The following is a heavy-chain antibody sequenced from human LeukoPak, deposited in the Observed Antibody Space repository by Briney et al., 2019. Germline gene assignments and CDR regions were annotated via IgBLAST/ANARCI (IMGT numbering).Heavy chain of an antibody. D-gene: IGHD3-10*01. V-gene: IGHV3-7*01. CDR2: INQDGSEK. Sequence: GGSLRLSCAASGFTFSYYCMSWVRQVPGKGLECVSNINQDGSEKNYVDSVEGRFTISRDDVENSLYLQMDTLRAEDTAVYYCTRGGRYYLVYWGQGTLVTVSS. J-gene: IGHJ4*02. CDR3: TRGGRYYLVY. CDR1: GFTFSYYC.